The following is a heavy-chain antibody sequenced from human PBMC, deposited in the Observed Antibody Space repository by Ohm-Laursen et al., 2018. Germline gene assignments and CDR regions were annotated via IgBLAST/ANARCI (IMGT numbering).Heavy chain of an antibody. CDR2: INHSGST. D-gene: IGHD1-26*01. Sequence: GTLSLTCAVYGGSFSGYYWSWIRQPPGKGLEWIGEINHSGSTNYNPSLKSRATISVDTSKNQFSLKLSSVTAADTAVYYCARDVAREWEPYYYYYGMDVWGQGTTVTVSS. V-gene: IGHV4-34*01. J-gene: IGHJ6*02. CDR1: GGSFSGYY. CDR3: ARDVAREWEPYYYYYGMDV.